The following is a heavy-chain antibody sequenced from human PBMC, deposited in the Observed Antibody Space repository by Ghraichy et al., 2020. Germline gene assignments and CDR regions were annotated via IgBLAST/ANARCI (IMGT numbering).Heavy chain of an antibody. CDR3: ARDRYDYGDSYWYFDL. Sequence: ETLSLTCTVSGGSISPYYWSWIRQPPDKGLEWIGYVYFTGSTNSNPSLKSRVTISVDTSRNQFSLKLSSVTAADTAVYYCARDRYDYGDSYWYFDLWGRGTLVTVSS. CDR2: VYFTGST. V-gene: IGHV4-59*01. J-gene: IGHJ2*01. D-gene: IGHD4-17*01. CDR1: GGSISPYY.